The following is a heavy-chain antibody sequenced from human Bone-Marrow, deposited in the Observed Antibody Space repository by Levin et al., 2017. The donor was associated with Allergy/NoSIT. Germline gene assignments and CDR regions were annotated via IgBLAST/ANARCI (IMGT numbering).Heavy chain of an antibody. CDR2: INSDGSRT. J-gene: IGHJ4*02. CDR1: GFTFENAW. D-gene: IGHD6-13*01. V-gene: IGHV3-74*01. CDR3: ARDTSYSSSY. Sequence: GESLKISCAASGFTFENAWMHWVRQAPGKGLVWVSYINSDGSRTTYADSVKGRFTISRDNAKNTVYLQMNSLRAEDTAVYYCARDTSYSSSYWGQGTLVTVSS.